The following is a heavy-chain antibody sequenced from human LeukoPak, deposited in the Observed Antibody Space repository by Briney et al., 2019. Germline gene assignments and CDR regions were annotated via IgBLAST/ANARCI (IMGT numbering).Heavy chain of an antibody. V-gene: IGHV4-59*11. D-gene: IGHD3-22*01. J-gene: IGHJ3*02. CDR2: IYYSGNT. CDR1: GGSISSHY. CDR3: ARDRDGSYYYDSSGYYGGAFDI. Sequence: SETLSLTCTVSGGSISSHYWSWIRQPPGKGQEWIGYIYYSGNTNYNPPLKSRVTISVDTSKNQFSLKLSSVTAADTAVYYCARDRDGSYYYDSSGYYGGAFDIWGQGTMVTVSS.